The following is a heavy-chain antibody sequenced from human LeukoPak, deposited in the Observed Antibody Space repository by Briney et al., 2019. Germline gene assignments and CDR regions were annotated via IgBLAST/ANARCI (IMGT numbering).Heavy chain of an antibody. J-gene: IGHJ4*02. V-gene: IGHV1-18*01. Sequence: ASVKVSCKASGYTFTSYGISWVRQAPGQGLEWMGWISAYNGNTNYAQKLQGRVTMTTDTSTSTAYMELRSLRSDDTAVYYCARDGPWFGELSVLDHWGQGTLVTVSS. CDR2: ISAYNGNT. D-gene: IGHD3-10*01. CDR3: ARDGPWFGELSVLDH. CDR1: GYTFTSYG.